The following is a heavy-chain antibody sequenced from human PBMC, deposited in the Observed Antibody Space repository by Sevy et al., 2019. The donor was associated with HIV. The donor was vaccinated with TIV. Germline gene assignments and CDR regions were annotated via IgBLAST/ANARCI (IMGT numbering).Heavy chain of an antibody. Sequence: GGSLRLSCAASGFTFSSYGMHWVRQAPGKGLEWVAVIWYDGSNKYYADSVKGRFTISRDNSKNTLYLQMNSLRAEDTAVYYYARDMGQWLVLRGYFDYWGQGTLVTVSS. CDR1: GFTFSSYG. V-gene: IGHV3-33*01. CDR3: ARDMGQWLVLRGYFDY. CDR2: IWYDGSNK. D-gene: IGHD6-19*01. J-gene: IGHJ4*02.